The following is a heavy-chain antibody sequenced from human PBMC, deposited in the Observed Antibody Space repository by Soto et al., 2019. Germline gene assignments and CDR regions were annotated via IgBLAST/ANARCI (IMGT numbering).Heavy chain of an antibody. D-gene: IGHD2-2*01. CDR1: GFRFSDYN. CDR2: ISSSSSTI. CDR3: ARDTNKGDY. J-gene: IGHJ4*02. Sequence: EVQLVESGGGLVQPGGSLRLSCAASGFRFSDYNMNWVRQAPGKGLEWVSYISSSSSTIYYAESVKGRFTISRDNAKNSLYLQMDSLRDEDTAVYYCARDTNKGDYWGQGTLVTVSS. V-gene: IGHV3-48*02.